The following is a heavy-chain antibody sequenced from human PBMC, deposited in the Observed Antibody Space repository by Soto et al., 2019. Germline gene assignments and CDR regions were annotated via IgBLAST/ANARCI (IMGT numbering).Heavy chain of an antibody. CDR2: ISAYNGNT. CDR3: ARDFVTMVRGVIAYYMDV. Sequence: ASVKVSCKASGYTFTSYGISWVRQAPGQGLEWIGLISAYNGNTNYAQKLRGRVTMTTDTSTSTAYMELRSLRSDDTAVYYCARDFVTMVRGVIAYYMDVWGKGTTVTVSS. CDR1: GYTFTSYG. V-gene: IGHV1-18*01. D-gene: IGHD3-10*01. J-gene: IGHJ6*03.